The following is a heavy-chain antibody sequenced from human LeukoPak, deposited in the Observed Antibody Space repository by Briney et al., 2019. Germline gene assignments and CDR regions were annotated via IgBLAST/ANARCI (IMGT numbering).Heavy chain of an antibody. D-gene: IGHD3-22*01. J-gene: IGHJ3*02. CDR1: GFTFSSYG. CDR3: ARAGKTYYYDSSGYSDAFDI. Sequence: GGSLRLSCAASGFTFSSYGMHWVRQAPGKGLEWVAVIWYDGSNKYYADSVTGRFTISRDNSKNTLYLQMNSLRAEDTAVYYCARAGKTYYYDSSGYSDAFDIWGQGTMVTVSS. CDR2: IWYDGSNK. V-gene: IGHV3-33*01.